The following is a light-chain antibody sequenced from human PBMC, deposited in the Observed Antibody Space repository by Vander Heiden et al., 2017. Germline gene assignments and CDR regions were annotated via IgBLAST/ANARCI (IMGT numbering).Light chain of an antibody. Sequence: TQSPSSLSASVGDRVTITCRASQSISNYLNWYQQKTGTAPNLLIYAASSLQSWVTSRISGSESGTDFTLTSSSLQPEDFATYYWQQNNRTPRTFGQGTKVEIK. CDR3: QQNNRTPRT. J-gene: IGKJ2*01. V-gene: IGKV1-39*01. CDR1: QSISNY. CDR2: AAS.